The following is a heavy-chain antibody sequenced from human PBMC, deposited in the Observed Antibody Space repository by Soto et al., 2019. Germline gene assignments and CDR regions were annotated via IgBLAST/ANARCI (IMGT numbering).Heavy chain of an antibody. Sequence: GGSLRLSCAASGFTFSSYWMSWVRQAPGKGLEWVANIKQDGSEKYYVDSVKGRFTISRDNAKNSLYLQMNSLRAEDTAVYYCARDCYDFWSGYYTYYYYYYGMDVWGQGTTVTVSS. CDR1: GFTFSSYW. CDR2: IKQDGSEK. CDR3: ARDCYDFWSGYYTYYYYYYGMDV. J-gene: IGHJ6*02. D-gene: IGHD3-3*01. V-gene: IGHV3-7*01.